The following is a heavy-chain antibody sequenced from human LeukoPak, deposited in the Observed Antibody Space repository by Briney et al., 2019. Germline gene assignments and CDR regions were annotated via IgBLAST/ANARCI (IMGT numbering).Heavy chain of an antibody. CDR1: GGSFSGYY. CDR3: ARGLADTAMGARRLNWSPDY. J-gene: IGHJ4*02. Sequence: PSETLSLTCAVYGGSFSGYYWSWIRQPPGKGLEWIGEINHSGSTNYNPSLKSRVTISVDTSKNQFSLKLSSVTAADTAVYYCARGLADTAMGARRLNWSPDYWGQGTLVTVSS. CDR2: INHSGST. D-gene: IGHD5-18*01. V-gene: IGHV4-34*01.